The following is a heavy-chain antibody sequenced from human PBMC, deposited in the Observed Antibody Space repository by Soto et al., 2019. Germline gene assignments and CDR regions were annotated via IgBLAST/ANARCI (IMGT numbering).Heavy chain of an antibody. J-gene: IGHJ4*02. Sequence: QVQLQESGPGLVKPSQTLSLTCTVSGGSISSGGYYWSWIRQHPGKGLEWIGYIYYSGSTYYNPSLKSRVTISADTSKNQFSLKLSSVPAADTAVYYCAREGGIVGATAADYWGQGTLVTVSS. CDR3: AREGGIVGATAADY. V-gene: IGHV4-31*03. CDR2: IYYSGST. CDR1: GGSISSGGYY. D-gene: IGHD1-26*01.